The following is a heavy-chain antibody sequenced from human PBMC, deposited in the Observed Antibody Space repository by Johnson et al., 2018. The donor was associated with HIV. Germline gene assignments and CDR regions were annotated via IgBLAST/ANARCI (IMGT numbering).Heavy chain of an antibody. CDR3: ANSLLLDAFNI. CDR2: ISGGEDDT. CDR1: GFSFIDYA. J-gene: IGHJ3*02. Sequence: VQLVESGGGLVRPGGSLRLSCVASGFSFIDYAMIWVRQAPGKGLEWVSFISGGEDDTYYADSVKGRFTISRDNSKTTLYLQMNSLSAEDTAIYYCANSLLLDAFNIWGQGTMVTVSS. V-gene: IGHV3-23*04.